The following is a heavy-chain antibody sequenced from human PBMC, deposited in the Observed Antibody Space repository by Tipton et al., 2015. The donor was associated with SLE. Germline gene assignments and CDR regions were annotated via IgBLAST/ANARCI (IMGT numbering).Heavy chain of an antibody. D-gene: IGHD1-26*01. CDR1: GYTCTGYY. Sequence: QSGAEVKKPGASVKVSCKASGYTCTGYYMHWVRQAPGQGLEWMGWINPNSGGTNYAQKFQGRVTITRDTSASTAYMELSSLRSEDTAVYYCARGVGATDYWGQGTLVTVSS. J-gene: IGHJ4*02. CDR2: INPNSGGT. CDR3: ARGVGATDY. V-gene: IGHV1-2*02.